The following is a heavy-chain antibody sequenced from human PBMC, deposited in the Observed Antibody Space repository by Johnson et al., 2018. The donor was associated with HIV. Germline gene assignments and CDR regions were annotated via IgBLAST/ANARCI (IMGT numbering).Heavy chain of an antibody. Sequence: VQLVESGGGLVQPGGSLRLSCAASGFTVSSNYMSWVRQAPGKGLEWVSAISGSGGSTYYADSVKGRFTISRDNSKNTLYLQMNGLRAEDTAVYSCAKDLRRTAYYYDRSGWGWLLDAFDIWGQGTMVTVSS. CDR1: GFTVSSNY. J-gene: IGHJ3*02. V-gene: IGHV3-23*04. D-gene: IGHD3-22*01. CDR2: ISGSGGST. CDR3: AKDLRRTAYYYDRSGWGWLLDAFDI.